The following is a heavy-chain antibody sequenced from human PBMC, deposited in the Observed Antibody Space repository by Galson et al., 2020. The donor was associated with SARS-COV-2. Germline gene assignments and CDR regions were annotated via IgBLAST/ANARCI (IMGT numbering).Heavy chain of an antibody. V-gene: IGHV3-30*04. CDR2: ISYDGSNK. Sequence: QLGESLKISCAASGFTFSSYAMHWVRQAPGKGLEWVAVISYDGSNKYYADSVKGRFTISRDNSKNTLYLQMNSLRAEDTAVYYCARDTTPTSGDLITIFGVVIRVGDAFDIWGQGTMVTVSS. CDR3: ARDTTPTSGDLITIFGVVIRVGDAFDI. CDR1: GFTFSSYA. J-gene: IGHJ3*02. D-gene: IGHD3-3*01.